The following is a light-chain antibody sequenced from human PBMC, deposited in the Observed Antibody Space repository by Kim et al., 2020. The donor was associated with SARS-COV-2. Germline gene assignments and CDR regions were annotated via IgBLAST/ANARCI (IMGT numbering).Light chain of an antibody. CDR3: YSRHSSGYYWM. J-gene: IGLJ3*02. CDR2: AKN. Sequence: SSELTQDPVVSVALGQTVRITCQGYSLRTCYASWYQQKPGQAPVLVIYAKNNRPSGIPDRFSGSNSGNTASLTITGAQAEDEADYYCYSRHSSGYYWMFGGGTKLTVL. V-gene: IGLV3-19*01. CDR1: SLRTCY.